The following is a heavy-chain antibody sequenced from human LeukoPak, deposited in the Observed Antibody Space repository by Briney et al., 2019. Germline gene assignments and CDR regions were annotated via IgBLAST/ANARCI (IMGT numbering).Heavy chain of an antibody. V-gene: IGHV1-18*01. CDR3: ARITDSSGYYHVGANDAFDI. Sequence: ASVKVSCKASGYTFTSYGISWVRQAPGQGLEWMGWISAYNGNTNYAQKLQGRVTMTTDTSTSTAYMELRSLRSDDTAVYYCARITDSSGYYHVGANDAFDIWGQGTMVTVSS. J-gene: IGHJ3*02. CDR1: GYTFTSYG. D-gene: IGHD3-22*01. CDR2: ISAYNGNT.